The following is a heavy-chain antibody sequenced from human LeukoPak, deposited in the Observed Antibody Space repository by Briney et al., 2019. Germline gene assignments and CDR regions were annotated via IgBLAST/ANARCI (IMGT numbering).Heavy chain of an antibody. J-gene: IGHJ4*02. Sequence: ASVKVSCKTSGYTFTSYDLNWVRQATGQGLEWMGWVNPNSGNTGYAQKFQGRVTMTTDTSTSTAYMEVRSLRSDDTAVYYCARGRLGFCSGGSCSDFDYWGQGTLVTVSS. CDR3: ARGRLGFCSGGSCSDFDY. V-gene: IGHV1-8*01. CDR2: VNPNSGNT. CDR1: GYTFTSYD. D-gene: IGHD2-15*01.